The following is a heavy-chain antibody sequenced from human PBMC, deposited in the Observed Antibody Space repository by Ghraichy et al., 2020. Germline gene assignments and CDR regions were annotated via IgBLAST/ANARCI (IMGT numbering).Heavy chain of an antibody. J-gene: IGHJ4*02. Sequence: GGSLRLSCAASGFTFSSYWMHWVRQAPGKGLVWVSRINPDGGTTSYADSVKGRFTISRDNAKNTLYLQMNSLRAEDTSVYFCAKDNWGIESWGQGTLVTVSP. CDR1: GFTFSSYW. CDR2: INPDGGTT. CDR3: AKDNWGIES. V-gene: IGHV3-74*01. D-gene: IGHD1-1*01.